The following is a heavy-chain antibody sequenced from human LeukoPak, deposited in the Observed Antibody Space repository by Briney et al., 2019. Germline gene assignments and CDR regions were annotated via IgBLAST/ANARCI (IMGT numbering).Heavy chain of an antibody. V-gene: IGHV5-51*01. CDR2: IYPADSST. Sequence: GESLLISCKASGYYFSNYWIGWVRQLPGKGPEWVGFIYPADSSTRYSPSFQGQVTISADKSISTAYLQWSSLKASDTAMYYCARRYYHTTEFDPWGQGTLVTVSS. D-gene: IGHD3-10*01. J-gene: IGHJ5*02. CDR3: ARRYYHTTEFDP. CDR1: GYYFSNYW.